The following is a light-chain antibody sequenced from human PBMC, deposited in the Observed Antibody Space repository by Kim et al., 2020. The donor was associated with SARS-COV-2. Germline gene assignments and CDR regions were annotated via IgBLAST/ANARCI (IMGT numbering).Light chain of an antibody. CDR2: AAS. J-gene: IGKJ4*01. CDR3: QQGHTTPLLT. V-gene: IGKV1-39*01. CDR1: QSISTY. Sequence: DIQMTQPPSSLAASIGDRVTIACRASQSISTYLNWYQQKPGKAPKLLIYAASSLQSGVPSRFSGSGSGTHFTLTISSLQPEDFATYYCQQGHTTPLLTFGGGTKVDI.